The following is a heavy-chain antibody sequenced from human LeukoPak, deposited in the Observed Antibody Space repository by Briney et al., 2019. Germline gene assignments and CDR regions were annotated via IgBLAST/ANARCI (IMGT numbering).Heavy chain of an antibody. J-gene: IGHJ3*02. CDR2: ISPDGSVK. Sequence: GGSLRVSCAASGFPISNYWMSWVRQAPGKGLEWVASISPDGSVKHYVDSVKGRFTISRDNAKNSLSLQMNSPRAEDTAVYFCARLLGMVTTFDIWGQGTVVTVSS. V-gene: IGHV3-7*02. D-gene: IGHD5-24*01. CDR1: GFPISNYW. CDR3: ARLLGMVTTFDI.